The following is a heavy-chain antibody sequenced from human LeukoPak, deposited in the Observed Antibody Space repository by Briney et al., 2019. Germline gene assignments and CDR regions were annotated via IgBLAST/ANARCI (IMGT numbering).Heavy chain of an antibody. J-gene: IGHJ4*02. CDR1: GFTFSSYA. CDR3: AKSWEGYSYASDY. D-gene: IGHD5-18*01. Sequence: PGGSLRLPCAASGFTFSSYAMSWVRQAPGKGLEWVSAISGSGGSTYYADSVKGRFTISRDNSKNTLYLQMNSLRAEDTAVYYCAKSWEGYSYASDYWGQGTLVTVSS. V-gene: IGHV3-23*01. CDR2: ISGSGGST.